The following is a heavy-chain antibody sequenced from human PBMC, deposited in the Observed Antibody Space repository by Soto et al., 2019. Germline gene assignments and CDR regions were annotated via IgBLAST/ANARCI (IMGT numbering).Heavy chain of an antibody. CDR3: AKGGRKWLVTSDFNY. D-gene: IGHD6-19*01. CDR2: VSHDGRNT. V-gene: IGHV3-30*18. Sequence: VQLVESGGGVVQPGRSLRLSCAASGFTFSDYAMHWVRQAPGKGLERVAVVSHDGRNTHYADSVKGRFTISRDSSKNTLTLEMTSRRAADTAVYYRAKGGRKWLVTSDFNYWGQGALVTVS. J-gene: IGHJ4*02. CDR1: GFTFSDYA.